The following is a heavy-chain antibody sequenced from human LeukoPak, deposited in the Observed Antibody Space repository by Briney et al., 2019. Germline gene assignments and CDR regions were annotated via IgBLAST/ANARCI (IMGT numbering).Heavy chain of an antibody. D-gene: IGHD6-19*01. CDR2: IYYSGST. Sequence: SETLSLTCTVSGRSISSSSYYWGWIRQPPGKGLEWIGSIYYSGSTYYNPSLKSRVTISVDTSKNQFSLKLSSVTAADTAVYYCARNGYSSGWLYWYFDLWGRGTLVTVSS. V-gene: IGHV4-39*01. CDR1: GRSISSSSYY. CDR3: ARNGYSSGWLYWYFDL. J-gene: IGHJ2*01.